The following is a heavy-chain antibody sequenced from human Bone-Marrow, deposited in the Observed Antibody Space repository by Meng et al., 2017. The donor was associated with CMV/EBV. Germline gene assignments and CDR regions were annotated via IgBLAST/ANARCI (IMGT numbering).Heavy chain of an antibody. CDR2: IKQDGSEK. J-gene: IGHJ6*02. CDR3: ARDQFAGDYYYYGMDV. D-gene: IGHD1-26*01. CDR1: GFTFSSYW. V-gene: IGHV3-7*01. Sequence: GGSLKLSCAASGFTFSSYWMSWVRQAPGKGLEWVANIKQDGSEKYYVDSVKGRFTISRDNAKNSLYLQMNSLRAEDTAVYYCARDQFAGDYYYYGMDVWGQGTTVTVSS.